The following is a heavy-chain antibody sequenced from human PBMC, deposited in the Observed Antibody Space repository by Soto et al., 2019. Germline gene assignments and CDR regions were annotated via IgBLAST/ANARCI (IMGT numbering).Heavy chain of an antibody. CDR2: IDWDDDK. J-gene: IGHJ3*02. CDR3: ARIKNDFWSGYYRSWAFDI. CDR1: GFSLSTSGMC. D-gene: IGHD3-3*01. Sequence: SGPTLVNPTQTLTLTCSFSGFSLSTSGMCVSWIRQPPGKALEWLARIDWDDDKYYSTSLRTRLTVSKDTSKNQVVLTMTNMDPVDTATYYCARIKNDFWSGYYRSWAFDIWGQGTMVTVSS. V-gene: IGHV2-70*11.